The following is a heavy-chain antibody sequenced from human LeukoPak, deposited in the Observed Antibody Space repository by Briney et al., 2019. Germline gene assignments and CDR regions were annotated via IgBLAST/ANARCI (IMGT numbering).Heavy chain of an antibody. CDR1: EFTFSNYW. CDR2: IKQDGSKK. Sequence: PGGSLRLSCAASEFTFSNYWMSWVRQAPGKGLEWVANIKQDGSKKYYVDSVKGRFTISRDNAKNSLYLQMNSLRAEDTAVYYCARDRGPRSGKSIAAADSYYYYGMDVWGQGTTVTVSS. J-gene: IGHJ6*02. D-gene: IGHD6-13*01. V-gene: IGHV3-7*01. CDR3: ARDRGPRSGKSIAAADSYYYYGMDV.